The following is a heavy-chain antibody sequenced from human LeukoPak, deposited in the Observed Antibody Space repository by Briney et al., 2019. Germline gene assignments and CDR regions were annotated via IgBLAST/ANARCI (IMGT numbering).Heavy chain of an antibody. J-gene: IGHJ4*02. D-gene: IGHD3-10*01. V-gene: IGHV3-23*01. Sequence: GGSLRLSCAASGFTFSSYAMSWVRQAPGKGLEWVSDISGSGGSTYYADSVKGRFTISRDNSKNTLYLQMNSLRAEDTAVYYCAKGQPDYYGSGSCDYWGQGTLVTVSS. CDR3: AKGQPDYYGSGSCDY. CDR2: ISGSGGST. CDR1: GFTFSSYA.